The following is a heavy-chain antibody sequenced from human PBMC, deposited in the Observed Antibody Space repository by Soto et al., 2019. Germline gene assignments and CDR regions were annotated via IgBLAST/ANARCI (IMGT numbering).Heavy chain of an antibody. CDR3: ARDVGDDSSGYYYVQFDY. Sequence: ASVKVSCKASGGTFSSYTISWVRQAPGQGLEWMGRIIPILGIANYAQKFQGRVTITADKSTSTAYMELSSLRSEDTAVYYCARDVGDDSSGYYYVQFDYWGQGTLVTVSS. J-gene: IGHJ4*02. CDR2: IIPILGIA. V-gene: IGHV1-69*04. D-gene: IGHD3-22*01. CDR1: GGTFSSYT.